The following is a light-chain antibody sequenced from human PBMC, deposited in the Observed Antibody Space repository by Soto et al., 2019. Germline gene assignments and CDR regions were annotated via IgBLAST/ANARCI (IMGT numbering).Light chain of an antibody. CDR1: QSVSSTY. CDR2: RTS. V-gene: IGKV3-20*01. J-gene: IGKJ5*01. CDR3: QQSGRSVP. Sequence: IVVTQSPAILALSAGDRATLSCRASQSVSSTYLAWYQQKPGQAPRLLIYRTSTRATGIPDRFSGIGSGTDFTLTISRLEPEDFAVYYSQQSGRSVPFAQGTRLAI.